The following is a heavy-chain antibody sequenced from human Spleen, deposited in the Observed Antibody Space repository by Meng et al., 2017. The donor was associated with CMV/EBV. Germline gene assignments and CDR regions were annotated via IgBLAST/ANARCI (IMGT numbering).Heavy chain of an antibody. D-gene: IGHD6-19*01. CDR3: ARAPYSSGLFDY. J-gene: IGHJ4*02. CDR1: GFTFSAYY. CDR2: IYSGGST. V-gene: IGHV3-53*01. Sequence: GESLKISCAASGFTFSAYYMSWIRQAPGKGLEWVSVIYSGGSTYYADSVKGRFTISRDNSKNTLYLQMNSLRAKDTAVYYCARAPYSSGLFDYWGQGTLVTVSS.